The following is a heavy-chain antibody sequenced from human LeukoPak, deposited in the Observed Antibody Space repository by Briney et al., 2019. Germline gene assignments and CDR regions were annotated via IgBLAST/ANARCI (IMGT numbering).Heavy chain of an antibody. CDR3: ARGGVYIGSFFDY. D-gene: IGHD1-26*01. Sequence: GGSLRLSCAASGFTFTSYAMSWVRQAPGKGLEWVSAITGSGGSTYYADSVKGRFTISRDNSKNTLYLQINSLTVDDAALYYCARGGVYIGSFFDYWGRGTLVTVSS. CDR2: ITGSGGST. V-gene: IGHV3-23*01. J-gene: IGHJ4*02. CDR1: GFTFTSYA.